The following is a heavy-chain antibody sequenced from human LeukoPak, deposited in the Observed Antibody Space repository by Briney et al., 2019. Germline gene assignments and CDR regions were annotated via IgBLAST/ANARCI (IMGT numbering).Heavy chain of an antibody. CDR3: ARAAGGGDRNWSYYYYYMDV. CDR1: GFTFSDYY. V-gene: IGHV3-11*01. CDR2: ISSSGSTI. D-gene: IGHD1-1*01. Sequence: GGSLRLSCAASGFTFSDYYMSWIRQAPGKGLEWVSYISSSGSTIYYADSVKGRFTISRDNAKNSLYLQMNSLRAEDTAVYYCARAAGGGDRNWSYYYYYMDVWGKGTTVTISS. J-gene: IGHJ6*03.